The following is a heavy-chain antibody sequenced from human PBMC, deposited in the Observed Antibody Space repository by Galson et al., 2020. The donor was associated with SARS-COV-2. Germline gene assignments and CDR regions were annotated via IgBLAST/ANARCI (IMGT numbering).Heavy chain of an antibody. V-gene: IGHV1-2*02. CDR1: GYTFTGYY. J-gene: IGHJ6*02. CDR2: INPNSGGT. CDR3: AREDQWLALYYYYGVDV. D-gene: IGHD6-19*01. Sequence: ASVKVSCQASGYTFTGYYMHWVRQAPGQGLAWMGWINPNSGGTNYAQKFQGRVTMTRDTSISTAYMELSRLRSDDTAVYYCAREDQWLALYYYYGVDVWGQGTTVTVSS.